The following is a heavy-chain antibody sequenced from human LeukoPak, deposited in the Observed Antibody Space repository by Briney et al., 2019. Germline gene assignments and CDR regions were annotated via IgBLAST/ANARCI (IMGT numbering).Heavy chain of an antibody. Sequence: PSQTLSLTCTVSGGSISSGGYYWSWIRQPPGKGLEWIGYIYYSGSTYYNPSLKSRVTMSVDTSKNQFSLKLSSVTAADTAVYYCARAPLYGGHADWFDPWGQGTLVTVSS. J-gene: IGHJ5*02. V-gene: IGHV4-31*03. D-gene: IGHD4-23*01. CDR2: IYYSGST. CDR3: ARAPLYGGHADWFDP. CDR1: GGSISSGGYY.